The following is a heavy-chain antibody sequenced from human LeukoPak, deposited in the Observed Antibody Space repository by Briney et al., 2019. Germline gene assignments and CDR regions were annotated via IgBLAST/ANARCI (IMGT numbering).Heavy chain of an antibody. V-gene: IGHV4-34*01. CDR1: GGSFSGYY. CDR2: INHSGST. Sequence: KPSETLSLTCAVYGGSFSGYYWSWIRQPPGKGLGWIGEINHSGSTNYNPSLKSRVTISVDTSKNQFSLKLSSVTAADTAVYYCASPSTYGAPWGQGTLVTVSS. J-gene: IGHJ5*02. CDR3: ASPSTYGAP. D-gene: IGHD4-17*01.